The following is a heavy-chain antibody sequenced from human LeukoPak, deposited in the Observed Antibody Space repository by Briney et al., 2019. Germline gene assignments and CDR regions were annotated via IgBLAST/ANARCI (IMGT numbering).Heavy chain of an antibody. CDR1: GFTFSSYA. J-gene: IGHJ4*02. V-gene: IGHV3-23*01. D-gene: IGHD3-3*01. CDR2: ISGSGGST. Sequence: TGGSLRLSCAASGFTFSSYAMSWVRQAPGKGLEWVSAISGSGGSTYYADSVKGRFTISRDNSKNTLYLQMNSPRAEDTAVYYCAKVWGKNYDFWSGYSTYYFDYWGQGTLVTVSS. CDR3: AKVWGKNYDFWSGYSTYYFDY.